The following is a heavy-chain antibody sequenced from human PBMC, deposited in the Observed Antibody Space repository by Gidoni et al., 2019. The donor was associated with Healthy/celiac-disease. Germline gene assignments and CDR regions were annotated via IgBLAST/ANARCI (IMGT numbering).Heavy chain of an antibody. J-gene: IGHJ4*02. Sequence: EVQLLESGGGLVQPGGSLRLSCAASGFTFSSYAMNWVRPAPGKDLEWVSAISGSGGSTYYADSVKGRFTISRDNSKNTLYLQRNSLRAEDTAVYYCAKAEYYYDSSGDPFDYWGQGTLGTVSS. CDR2: ISGSGGST. CDR3: AKAEYYYDSSGDPFDY. V-gene: IGHV3-23*01. D-gene: IGHD3-22*01. CDR1: GFTFSSYA.